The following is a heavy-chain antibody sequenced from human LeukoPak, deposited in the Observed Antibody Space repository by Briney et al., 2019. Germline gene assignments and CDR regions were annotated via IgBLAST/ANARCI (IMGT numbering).Heavy chain of an antibody. CDR1: GYTFTGYY. Sequence: ASVKVSCKASGYTFTGYYMHWVRQAPGQGLEWMGWINPNSGGTNYAQKFQGRVTMTRDTSISTAYMELSRLRSDDTAVYYCARDRSVLDVLTGYFDYWGQGTLVTVSS. V-gene: IGHV1-2*02. J-gene: IGHJ4*02. D-gene: IGHD3-9*01. CDR3: ARDRSVLDVLTGYFDY. CDR2: INPNSGGT.